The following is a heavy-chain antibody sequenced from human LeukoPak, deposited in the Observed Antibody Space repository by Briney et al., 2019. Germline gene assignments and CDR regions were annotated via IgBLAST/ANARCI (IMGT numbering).Heavy chain of an antibody. D-gene: IGHD6-13*01. CDR1: GFTFSSYA. Sequence: VRSLRLSCAASGFTFSSYAMPWVRQAPGKGLEWVAVISYDGSNKYYADPVKGRFTISRDNSKNTLYLQMNSLRAEDTAVYYCARAYSSSWPNWFDHWGQGTLVTVSS. CDR3: ARAYSSSWPNWFDH. J-gene: IGHJ5*02. V-gene: IGHV3-30-3*01. CDR2: ISYDGSNK.